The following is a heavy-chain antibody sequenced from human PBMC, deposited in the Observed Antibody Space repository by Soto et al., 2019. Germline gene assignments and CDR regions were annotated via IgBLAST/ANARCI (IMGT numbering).Heavy chain of an antibody. J-gene: IGHJ4*02. CDR3: ARDYGSGSYSLDY. Sequence: PGGSMRLSCAASGFTFSSYGMHWVRQAPGKGLEWVAVIWYDGSNKYYADSVKGRFTISRDNSKNTLYLQMNSLRAEDTAVYYCARDYGSGSYSLDYWGQGTLVTVSS. V-gene: IGHV3-33*01. D-gene: IGHD3-10*01. CDR2: IWYDGSNK. CDR1: GFTFSSYG.